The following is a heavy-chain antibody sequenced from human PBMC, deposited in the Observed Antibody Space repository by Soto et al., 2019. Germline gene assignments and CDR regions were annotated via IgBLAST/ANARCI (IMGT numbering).Heavy chain of an antibody. CDR2: INHSGST. J-gene: IGHJ4*02. V-gene: IGHV4-34*01. CDR3: ARKSRSYYDSSGRFLDY. CDR1: GGSFSGYD. D-gene: IGHD3-22*01. Sequence: SETLSLTCAVYGGSFSGYDWSWIRQPPGKGLEWSGEINHSGSTNYNPSLKSRVTISVDTSKNQFSLKLSSVTAADTAVYYCARKSRSYYDSSGRFLDYWGQGTLVTVSS.